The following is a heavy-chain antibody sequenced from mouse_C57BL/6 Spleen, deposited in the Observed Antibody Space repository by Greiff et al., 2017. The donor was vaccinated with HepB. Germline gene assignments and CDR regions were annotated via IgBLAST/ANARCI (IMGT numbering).Heavy chain of an antibody. V-gene: IGHV1-81*01. J-gene: IGHJ1*03. Sequence: VMLVESGAELARPGASVKLSCKASGYTFTSYGISWVKQRTGQGLEWIGEIYPRSGNTYYNEKFKGKATLTADKSSSTAYRELRSLTSEDSAVYFCAREVFDGSSWYFDVWGTGTTVTVAS. CDR1: GYTFTSYG. D-gene: IGHD1-1*01. CDR2: IYPRSGNT. CDR3: AREVFDGSSWYFDV.